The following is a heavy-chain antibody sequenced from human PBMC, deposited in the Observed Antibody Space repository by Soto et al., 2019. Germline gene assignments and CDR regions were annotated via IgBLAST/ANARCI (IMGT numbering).Heavy chain of an antibody. V-gene: IGHV3-23*01. CDR2: ISGSGGST. CDR3: AKAVYYYGSGSYYTPFDY. J-gene: IGHJ4*02. Sequence: EVQLLESGGGLVQPGGSLRLSCAASGFTFSSYAMSWVRQAPGKGLEWVSAISGSGGSTYYADSVKGRFTISRDNSKNTLYLQMNSLRAEDTAVYYCAKAVYYYGSGSYYTPFDYWGQGTLVTVCS. D-gene: IGHD3-10*01. CDR1: GFTFSSYA.